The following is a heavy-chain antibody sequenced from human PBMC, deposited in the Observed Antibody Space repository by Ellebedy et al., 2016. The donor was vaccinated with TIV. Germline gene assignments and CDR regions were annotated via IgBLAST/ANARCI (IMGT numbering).Heavy chain of an antibody. Sequence: ASVKVSCKASGFAFGDFAVQWVRQARGQRLKWIGWIDAGSGTSSYAQRFQERVNITRDMSTTTGYLALSRLRSDDTAVYYCATTNTLGNWFHPWGQGTLVTVSS. CDR3: ATTNTLGNWFHP. J-gene: IGHJ5*02. CDR1: GFAFGDFA. D-gene: IGHD3-16*01. V-gene: IGHV1-58*01. CDR2: IDAGSGTS.